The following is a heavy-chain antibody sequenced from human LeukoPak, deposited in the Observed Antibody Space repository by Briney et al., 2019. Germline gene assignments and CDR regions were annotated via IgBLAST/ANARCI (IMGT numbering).Heavy chain of an antibody. CDR1: GDSLKIGGHY. J-gene: IGHJ6*03. Sequence: SQSQCLTHTFSGDSLKIGGHYCSSGRQPRGKGLEWVGTIYNTGRTGTNPSGKSRVTISLDTSKSQLSLRLSSVSAGDTAVYCCARDNAYYDIWSGGYSQKSYIDVWGKGSTVTVSS. V-gene: IGHV4-31*03. CDR3: ARDNAYYDIWSGGYSQKSYIDV. CDR2: IYNTGRT. D-gene: IGHD3-3*01.